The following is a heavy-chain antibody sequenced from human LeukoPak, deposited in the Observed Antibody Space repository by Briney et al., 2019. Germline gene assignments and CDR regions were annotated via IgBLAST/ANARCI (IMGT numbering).Heavy chain of an antibody. CDR3: ARDPTAMETGPSDY. Sequence: GRSLRLSCAASGFTFSSYAMHWVRRAPGKGLEWVAVISYDGSNKYYADSVKGRFTISRDNSKNTLYLQMNSLRAEDTAVYYCARDPTAMETGPSDYWGQGTLVTVSS. J-gene: IGHJ4*02. D-gene: IGHD5-18*01. CDR1: GFTFSSYA. CDR2: ISYDGSNK. V-gene: IGHV3-30-3*01.